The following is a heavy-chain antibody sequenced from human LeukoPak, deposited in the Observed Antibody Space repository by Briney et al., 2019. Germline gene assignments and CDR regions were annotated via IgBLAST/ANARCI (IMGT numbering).Heavy chain of an antibody. V-gene: IGHV4-30-4*08. D-gene: IGHD1-26*01. CDR2: IYYSGST. J-gene: IGHJ3*02. CDR1: GGSISSGDYY. Sequence: SETLSLTCTVSGGSISSGDYYWSWIRQPPGKGLEWIGYIYYSGSTYYNPSLKSRVTISVDTSKNQFSLKLSSVTAADTAVYYCARDLFMSEWDTPHAFDIWGQGTMVTVSS. CDR3: ARDLFMSEWDTPHAFDI.